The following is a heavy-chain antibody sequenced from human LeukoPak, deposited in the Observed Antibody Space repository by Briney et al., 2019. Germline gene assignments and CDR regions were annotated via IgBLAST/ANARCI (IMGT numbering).Heavy chain of an antibody. Sequence: PSETLSLTCTVSGGSISSSSYYWGWIRQPPGKGLEWIGSIYYSGSTYYSPSLKSRVTISVDTSKNQFSLKLSSVTAADTTVYYCARRCSGGSCYPYFDYWGQGTLVTVSS. D-gene: IGHD2-15*01. V-gene: IGHV4-39*07. CDR1: GGSISSSSYY. CDR2: IYYSGST. CDR3: ARRCSGGSCYPYFDY. J-gene: IGHJ4*02.